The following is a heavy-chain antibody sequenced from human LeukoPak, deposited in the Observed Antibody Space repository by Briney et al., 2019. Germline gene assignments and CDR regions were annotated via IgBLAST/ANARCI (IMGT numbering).Heavy chain of an antibody. CDR1: GFTFSNHG. CDR3: AKGSYQLLPQVFDY. Sequence: GGSLRLSCAASGFTFSNHGMHWARQAPGKGLEWVAVIWYDGSYKYYADSVKGRFTISRDNSKNTLYLQMNSLRAEDTAVYYCAKGSYQLLPQVFDYWGQGTLVTVSS. J-gene: IGHJ4*02. CDR2: IWYDGSYK. V-gene: IGHV3-33*06. D-gene: IGHD2-2*01.